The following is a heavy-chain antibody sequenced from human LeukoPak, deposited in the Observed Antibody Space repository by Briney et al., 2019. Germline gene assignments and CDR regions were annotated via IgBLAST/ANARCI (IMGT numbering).Heavy chain of an antibody. CDR3: ARDVGDYDYVWGSYRSLYYFDY. V-gene: IGHV4-39*07. CDR1: GGSISSSSYY. CDR2: IYYSGST. J-gene: IGHJ4*02. D-gene: IGHD3-16*02. Sequence: SETLSLTCTVSGGSISSSSYYWGWIRQPPGKGLEWIGSIYYSGSTYYNPSLKSRVTISVDTSKNQFSLKLSSVTAADTAVYYCARDVGDYDYVWGSYRSLYYFDYWGQGTLVTVSS.